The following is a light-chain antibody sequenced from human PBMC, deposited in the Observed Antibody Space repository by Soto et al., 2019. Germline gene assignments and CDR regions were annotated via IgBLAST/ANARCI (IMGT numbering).Light chain of an antibody. J-gene: IGKJ4*01. CDR1: QSVSSY. V-gene: IGKV3-11*01. CDR3: QQRSKWPLT. CDR2: DAS. Sequence: EIVLTQSPATLSLSPGERATLSCRASQSVSSYWAWYQQKPGQAPRLLIYDASNRATGIPARFSGSGSGTDFTLTISSLEPEDFAVYYCQQRSKWPLTFGGGTKVEIK.